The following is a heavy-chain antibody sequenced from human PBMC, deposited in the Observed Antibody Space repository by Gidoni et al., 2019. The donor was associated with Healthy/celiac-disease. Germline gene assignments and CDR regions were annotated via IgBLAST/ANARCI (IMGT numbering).Heavy chain of an antibody. CDR3: ARDYFQPHYDFWSGYYGAYYYYGMDV. CDR1: GFTLSSYS. CDR2: ISSSSSYI. J-gene: IGHJ6*02. V-gene: IGHV3-21*01. D-gene: IGHD3-3*01. Sequence: EVQLVESGGGLVKHGVSLRLSCAASGFTLSSYSINAVRPAPGKGLEWVSSISSSSSYIYYADSVKGRFTISRDNAKNSLYLQMYSLRAEDTAVYYCARDYFQPHYDFWSGYYGAYYYYGMDVWGQGTTVTVSS.